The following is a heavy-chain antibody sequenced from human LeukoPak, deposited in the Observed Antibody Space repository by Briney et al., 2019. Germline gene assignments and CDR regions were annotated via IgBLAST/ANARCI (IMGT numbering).Heavy chain of an antibody. Sequence: GGSLRLSCAAFGFTFSDYYMSWIRQAPGKGLEWVSYISSSGSTIYYADSVKGRFTISRDNAKNSLYLQMNSLRTEDTAVYYCAREKYSSSSFGYWGQGTLVTVSS. D-gene: IGHD6-6*01. CDR2: ISSSGSTI. J-gene: IGHJ4*02. CDR1: GFTFSDYY. CDR3: AREKYSSSSFGY. V-gene: IGHV3-11*04.